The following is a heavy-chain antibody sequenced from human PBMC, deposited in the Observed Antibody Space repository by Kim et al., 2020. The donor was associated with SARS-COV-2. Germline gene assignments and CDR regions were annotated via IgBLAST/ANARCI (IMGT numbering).Heavy chain of an antibody. J-gene: IGHJ3*02. V-gene: IGHV3-30*01. CDR3: ARDDYRDAFDI. D-gene: IGHD4-17*01. Sequence: NKYYVNARKGRFTISRDNSKNTLYLQMNSLRAEDTAVYYCARDDYRDAFDIWGQGTMVTVSS. CDR2: NK.